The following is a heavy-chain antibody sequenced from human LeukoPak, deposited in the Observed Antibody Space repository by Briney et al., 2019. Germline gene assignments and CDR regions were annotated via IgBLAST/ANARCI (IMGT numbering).Heavy chain of an antibody. D-gene: IGHD6-13*01. J-gene: IGHJ5*02. Sequence: SETLSLTCTVSGGSISSYYWSWIRQPPGKGLEWIGEINHSGSTNYHPSLKSRVTISVDKSKNQLSLKLSSLTAADTAGYYCARGLGIAAAGYPWGQGSLVTASS. V-gene: IGHV4-34*01. CDR3: ARGLGIAAAGYP. CDR1: GGSISSYY. CDR2: INHSGST.